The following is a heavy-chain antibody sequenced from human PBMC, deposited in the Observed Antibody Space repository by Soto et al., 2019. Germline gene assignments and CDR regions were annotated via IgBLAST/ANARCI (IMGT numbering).Heavy chain of an antibody. CDR1: GLTFSSYA. CDR2: ISGSGGST. V-gene: IGHV3-23*01. CDR3: AKDQVVVVPAAMLDTNYYGMDV. Sequence: GGSLRFSCAASGLTFSSYAMSWVRQAPGKGLEWVSAISGSGGSTYYADSVKGRFTISRDNSKNTLYLQMNSLRAEDTAVYYCAKDQVVVVPAAMLDTNYYGMDVWGQGTTVTVSS. D-gene: IGHD2-2*01. J-gene: IGHJ6*02.